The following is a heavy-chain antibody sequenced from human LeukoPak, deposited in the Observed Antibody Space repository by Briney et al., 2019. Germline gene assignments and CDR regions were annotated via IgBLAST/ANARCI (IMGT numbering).Heavy chain of an antibody. Sequence: GASVKVSCKASGYTFTAYYIHWVRQAPGQGLKWMGWINPNSGDTNFAQKFQGRVTMTRDTSISTVYMELSRLRSDDTAVYYCARADWSMLDYWGQGTLVTVSS. V-gene: IGHV1-2*02. CDR3: ARADWSMLDY. D-gene: IGHD1-1*01. CDR1: GYTFTAYY. CDR2: INPNSGDT. J-gene: IGHJ4*02.